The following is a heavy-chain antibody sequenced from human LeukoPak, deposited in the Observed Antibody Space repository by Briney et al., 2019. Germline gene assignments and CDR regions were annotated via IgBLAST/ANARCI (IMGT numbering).Heavy chain of an antibody. Sequence: ASVKVSCKVSGYTLTELSMHWVRQAPGKGLEWMGGFDPEDGETIYAQKFQGRVTMTEDTSTDTAYMELSSLRSEDTAVYYCATDVYSGSYYGAFDIWGQGTMATVSS. V-gene: IGHV1-24*01. D-gene: IGHD1-26*01. CDR1: GYTLTELS. CDR3: ATDVYSGSYYGAFDI. J-gene: IGHJ3*02. CDR2: FDPEDGET.